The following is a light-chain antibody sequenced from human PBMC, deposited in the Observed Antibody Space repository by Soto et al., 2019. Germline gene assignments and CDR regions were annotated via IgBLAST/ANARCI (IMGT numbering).Light chain of an antibody. CDR1: QSLTSTY. Sequence: EIVLTQSPGTLSLSPGERATLSCRASQSLTSTYLAWYQQKPGQAPRLLIYGASTRATGIPDRFSGSGSGTDFTLTISILEPEDVAVYDCQQYESGTPSYTFGQGTKLEIK. CDR3: QQYESGTPSYT. J-gene: IGKJ2*01. CDR2: GAS. V-gene: IGKV3-20*01.